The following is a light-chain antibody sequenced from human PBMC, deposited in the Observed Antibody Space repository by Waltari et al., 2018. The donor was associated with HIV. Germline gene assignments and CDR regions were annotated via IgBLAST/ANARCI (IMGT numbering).Light chain of an antibody. CDR3: CSYAGSYTYWV. V-gene: IGLV2-11*01. Sequence: QSALTQPRSVSGSPGQSVTIPCPGTSSDVGGYNYVSWYQQHPGKAPKPMIYDVTKRPSGVPDRFSGSQSGNTASLTISGLQAEDEADYYCCSYAGSYTYWVFGGGTKLTVL. CDR1: SSDVGGYNY. CDR2: DVT. J-gene: IGLJ3*02.